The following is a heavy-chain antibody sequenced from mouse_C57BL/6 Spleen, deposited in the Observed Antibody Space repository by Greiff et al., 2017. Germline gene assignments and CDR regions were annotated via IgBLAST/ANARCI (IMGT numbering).Heavy chain of an antibody. V-gene: IGHV1-55*01. Sequence: VQLQQSGAELVKPGASVKMSCKASGYTFTSYWITWVKQRPGQGLEWIGDIYPGSGSTNYNEKFKSKATLTVDTSSSTAYMQLSSLTSEDSAVYYCARIENGYSYYFDYWGQGTTLTVSS. CDR3: ARIENGYSYYFDY. J-gene: IGHJ2*01. D-gene: IGHD2-3*01. CDR2: IYPGSGST. CDR1: GYTFTSYW.